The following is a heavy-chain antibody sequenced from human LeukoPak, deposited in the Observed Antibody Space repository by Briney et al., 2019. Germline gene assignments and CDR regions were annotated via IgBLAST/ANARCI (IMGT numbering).Heavy chain of an antibody. V-gene: IGHV3-30*18. D-gene: IGHD3-16*01. CDR1: GFIFSNYG. J-gene: IGHJ6*02. CDR2: ISNDGSNK. Sequence: GGSLRLSCAASGFIFSNYGMLWVRQAPGKGLEWVAVISNDGSNKYYGDPVKGRFTISRDNSKDTLYLQMNSLRAEDTAVYYCAKDFGQGDYYYYGMDVWGQGTTVTVSS. CDR3: AKDFGQGDYYYYGMDV.